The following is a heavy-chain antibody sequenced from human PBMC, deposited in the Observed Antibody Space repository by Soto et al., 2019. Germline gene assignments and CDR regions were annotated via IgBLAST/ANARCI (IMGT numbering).Heavy chain of an antibody. V-gene: IGHV1-24*01. Sequence: GASVKVSCKVSGYTLTELSMHWVRQAPGKGLEWMGGFDPEDGETIYAQKYQGRVTMTEDTSTDTAYMELSSLRSEDTAVYYCATDRSSGWPRSYYFDYWGQGTLVTVSS. D-gene: IGHD6-19*01. CDR1: GYTLTELS. CDR2: FDPEDGET. J-gene: IGHJ4*02. CDR3: ATDRSSGWPRSYYFDY.